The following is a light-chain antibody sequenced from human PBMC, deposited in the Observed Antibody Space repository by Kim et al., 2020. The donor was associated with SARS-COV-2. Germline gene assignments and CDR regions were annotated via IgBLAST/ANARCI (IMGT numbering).Light chain of an antibody. CDR3: QQYNSYSWT. V-gene: IGKV1-5*03. J-gene: IGKJ1*01. CDR2: KAS. Sequence: ASVGDRVTITCRASQSISSWLAWYQQKPGKAPKLLIYKASSLESGVPSRFSGSGSGTEFTLTINSLQPDDFATYYCQQYNSYSWTFGQGTKVDIK. CDR1: QSISSW.